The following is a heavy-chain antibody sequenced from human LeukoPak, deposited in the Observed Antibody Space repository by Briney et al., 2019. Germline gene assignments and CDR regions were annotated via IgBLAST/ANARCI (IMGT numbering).Heavy chain of an antibody. V-gene: IGHV1-2*02. J-gene: IGHJ3*02. Sequence: GASVKVSCKASGGTFSSYAISWVRQAPGQGLEWMGWINPNSGGTNYAQKFQGRVTMTRDTSISTAYMELSRLRSDDTAVYYCARDGLNDAFDIWGQGTMVTVSS. CDR1: GGTFSSYA. CDR3: ARDGLNDAFDI. CDR2: INPNSGGT.